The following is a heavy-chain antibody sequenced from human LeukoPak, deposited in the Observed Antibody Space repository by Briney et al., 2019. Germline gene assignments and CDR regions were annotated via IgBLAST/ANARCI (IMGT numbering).Heavy chain of an antibody. J-gene: IGHJ4*02. CDR3: ARVNYGSGSYYLDY. D-gene: IGHD3-10*01. Sequence: GGSLRLSCAASGFTVSSNYMSWVRQAPGKGLEWVSVIYSGGGTYYADSVKDRLTISRDNSKNTLNLQMNSLRAEDTAVYYCARVNYGSGSYYLDYWGQGTLVTVSS. V-gene: IGHV3-66*01. CDR2: IYSGGGT. CDR1: GFTVSSNY.